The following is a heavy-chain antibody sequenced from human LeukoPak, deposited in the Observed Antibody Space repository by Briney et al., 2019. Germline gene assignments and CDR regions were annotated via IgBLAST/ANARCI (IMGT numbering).Heavy chain of an antibody. Sequence: SETLSLTCTVSGGSISSFYWSWIRQPPGKGLEHIGYISYSETTSYNPSLKSRVTISVDTSKNQFSLKLTSVTAADTAVYYCARDKGLPQAFDIWGQGTMVTVSS. CDR2: ISYSETT. J-gene: IGHJ3*02. D-gene: IGHD5/OR15-5a*01. CDR1: GGSISSFY. CDR3: ARDKGLPQAFDI. V-gene: IGHV4-59*01.